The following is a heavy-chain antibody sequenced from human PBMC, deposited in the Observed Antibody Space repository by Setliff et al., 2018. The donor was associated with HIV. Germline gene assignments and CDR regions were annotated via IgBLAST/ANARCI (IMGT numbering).Heavy chain of an antibody. Sequence: ASVKVSCKASGYTFTGYYMHWVRQAPGQGLEWMGWINPNSGGTDYAQKFQGRVTMTRDTSISTAYMELNSLTFEDTAVYYCARAPVVTAPSYYYYMDVWGKGTTVTVSS. V-gene: IGHV1-2*02. CDR2: INPNSGGT. D-gene: IGHD2-21*02. J-gene: IGHJ6*03. CDR3: ARAPVVTAPSYYYYMDV. CDR1: GYTFTGYY.